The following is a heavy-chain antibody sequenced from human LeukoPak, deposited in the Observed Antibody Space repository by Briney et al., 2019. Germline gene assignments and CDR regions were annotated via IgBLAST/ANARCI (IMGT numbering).Heavy chain of an antibody. J-gene: IGHJ4*02. D-gene: IGHD4-17*01. Sequence: PSETLSLTCTVSGGSISSYYWSWIRQPPGKGLEWIGYIYYSGSTNYNPSLKSRVTISVDTSKNQFSLKLSSVTAADTAVYYCAGDYGDLFDYWGQGTLVTVSS. CDR2: IYYSGST. V-gene: IGHV4-59*01. CDR3: AGDYGDLFDY. CDR1: GGSISSYY.